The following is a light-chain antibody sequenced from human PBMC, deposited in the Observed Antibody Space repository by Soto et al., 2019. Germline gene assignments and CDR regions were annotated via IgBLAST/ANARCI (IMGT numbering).Light chain of an antibody. CDR3: QQYHTSPLT. CDR2: GAS. V-gene: IGKV3-20*01. J-gene: IGKJ1*01. CDR1: QSVSSSY. Sequence: EIVLTQSPGTLSLSPGERATFSCRASQSVSSSYIAWYQQKRGQAPRRLIYGASIRATGIPDRFSGSGSGTDFTLNISRLEPEDFELYYCQQYHTSPLTFGQGTKVDIK.